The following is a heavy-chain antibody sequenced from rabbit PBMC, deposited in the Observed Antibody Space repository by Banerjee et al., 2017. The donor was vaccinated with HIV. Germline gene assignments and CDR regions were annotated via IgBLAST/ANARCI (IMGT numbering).Heavy chain of an antibody. J-gene: IGHJ6*01. CDR1: GVSFSSNYY. D-gene: IGHD4-1*01. CDR3: ARDLTDVIGWNFGW. CDR2: IETGSSGFT. Sequence: QSLEESGGDLVKPGASLTLTCTASGVSFSSNYYMCWVRQAPGKGLEWIVCIETGSSGFTYYASWAKGRFTISKTSSTTVTLQMTSLTAADTATYFCARDLTDVIGWNFGWWGPGTLVTVS. V-gene: IGHV1S40*01.